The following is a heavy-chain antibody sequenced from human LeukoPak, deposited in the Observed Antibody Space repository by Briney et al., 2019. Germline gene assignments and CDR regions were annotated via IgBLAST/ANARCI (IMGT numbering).Heavy chain of an antibody. V-gene: IGHV1-46*01. CDR2: INPSGGST. Sequence: RASVKVSCKASGYTFTSYYMHWVRQAPGQGLEWMGIINPSGGSTSYAQKFQGRVTMTRDMSTSTVYMELSSLRSEDTAVYYCAREPARYFDWLLPYYFDYWGQGTLVTVSS. CDR1: GYTFTSYY. CDR3: AREPARYFDWLLPYYFDY. J-gene: IGHJ4*02. D-gene: IGHD3-9*01.